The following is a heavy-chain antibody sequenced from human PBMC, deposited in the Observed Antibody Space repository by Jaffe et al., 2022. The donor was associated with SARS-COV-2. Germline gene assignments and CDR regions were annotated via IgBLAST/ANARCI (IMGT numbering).Heavy chain of an antibody. V-gene: IGHV3-9*01. CDR1: GFTFDDYA. CDR2: ISWNSGSI. J-gene: IGHJ2*01. CDR3: AKGGGDIVLMVYAFHWYFDL. D-gene: IGHD2-8*01. Sequence: EVQLVESGGGLVQPGRSLRLSCAASGFTFDDYAMHWVRQAPGKGLEWVSGISWNSGSIGYADSVKGRFTISRDNAKNSLYLQMNSLRAEDTALYYCAKGGGDIVLMVYAFHWYFDLWGRGTLVTVSS.